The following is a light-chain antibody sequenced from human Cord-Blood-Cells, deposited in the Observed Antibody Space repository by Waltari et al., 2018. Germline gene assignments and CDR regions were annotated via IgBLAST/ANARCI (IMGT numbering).Light chain of an antibody. CDR2: WAS. J-gene: IGKJ5*01. V-gene: IGKV4-1*01. CDR3: QQYYSTPIT. CDR1: QSVLYSSNNKNY. Sequence: DTVMTQSPDSLAVSLGWRATINCKPRQSVLYSSNNKNYLAWYQQKPGQPPKLLIYWASTRESGVPDRFSGSGSGTDFTLTISSLQAEDVAVYYCQQYYSTPITFGQGTRLEIK.